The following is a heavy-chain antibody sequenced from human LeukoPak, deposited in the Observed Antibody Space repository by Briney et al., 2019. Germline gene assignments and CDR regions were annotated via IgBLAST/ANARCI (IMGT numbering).Heavy chain of an antibody. CDR1: GFTVSDSY. D-gene: IGHD5-24*01. J-gene: IGHJ4*02. CDR3: ARGAGYNYPYYFDY. V-gene: IGHV3-53*01. CDR2: VYSNGIT. Sequence: GGSLRLSCAASGFTVSDSYMSWVRQAPGKGLEWVSVVYSNGITYHADSVKGRFTISRDNSKNTLYLQMNSLRAEDTAVYYCARGAGYNYPYYFDYWGQGTLVTVSS.